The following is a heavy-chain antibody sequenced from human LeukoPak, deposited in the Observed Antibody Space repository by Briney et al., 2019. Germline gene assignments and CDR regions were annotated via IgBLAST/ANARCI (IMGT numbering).Heavy chain of an antibody. Sequence: GGSLRLSCAASGFTFSSYGMHWVRQAPGKGLEWVAFIRYDGSNKYYADSVKGRFTISRDNSKNTLYLQMNSLRAEDTAVYSCARDHYYSVDYWGQGTLVTVSS. CDR2: IRYDGSNK. J-gene: IGHJ4*02. V-gene: IGHV3-30*02. CDR1: GFTFSSYG. CDR3: ARDHYYSVDY. D-gene: IGHD5/OR15-5a*01.